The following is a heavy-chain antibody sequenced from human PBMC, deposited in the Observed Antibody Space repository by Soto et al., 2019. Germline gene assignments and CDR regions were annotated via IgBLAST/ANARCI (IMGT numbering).Heavy chain of an antibody. CDR3: PREGILGLFDAYDL. CDR2: ISTHNGNT. CDR1: VFTSSG. D-gene: IGHD3-3*01. V-gene: IGHV1-18*04. Sequence: SVKVPCNASVFTSSGISWVRQAPGQRLEWMGWISTHNGNTIYAQKFQGRVIMTMDTSTTTVYMELRSLRPDDTAVYLCPREGILGLFDAYDLWRQGTMVTVSS. J-gene: IGHJ3*01.